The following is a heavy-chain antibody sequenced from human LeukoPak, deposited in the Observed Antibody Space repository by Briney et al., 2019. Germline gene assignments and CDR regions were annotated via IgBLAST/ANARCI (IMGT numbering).Heavy chain of an antibody. Sequence: SETLSLTCAVYGESFVGYYWAWIRQPPGKGLEWIGEIDYTGSTNYNPSLKSRIKMSVGTSKNQFSVNLNSVTAADTAFYYCARRRIPATITGSKLSSCFDSWGQGTLVTVSS. J-gene: IGHJ1*01. V-gene: IGHV4-34*01. CDR3: ARRRIPATITGSKLSSCFDS. D-gene: IGHD5-12*01. CDR1: GESFVGYY. CDR2: IDYTGST.